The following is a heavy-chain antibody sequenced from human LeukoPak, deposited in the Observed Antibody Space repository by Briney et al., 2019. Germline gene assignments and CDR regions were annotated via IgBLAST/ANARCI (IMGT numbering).Heavy chain of an antibody. D-gene: IGHD2-2*01. CDR1: GGSFSGYY. J-gene: IGHJ5*02. CDR3: ARGYCPIVVVPAAPIRWFDP. CDR2: INHSGST. Sequence: TSETLSLTCAVYGGSFSGYYWSWIRQPPGKGLEWIGEINHSGSTNYNPSLKSRVTISVDTSKNQFSLKLSSVTAADTAVYYCARGYCPIVVVPAAPIRWFDPWGQGTLVTVSS. V-gene: IGHV4-34*01.